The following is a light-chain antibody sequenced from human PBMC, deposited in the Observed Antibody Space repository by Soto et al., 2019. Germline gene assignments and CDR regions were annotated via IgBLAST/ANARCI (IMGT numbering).Light chain of an antibody. CDR2: GAS. CDR3: QQYGSSPIT. J-gene: IGKJ5*01. V-gene: IGKV3-20*01. CDR1: QSISNNY. Sequence: EIVLTQSPGTLSLSPGERATLSCRPSQSISNNYLAWYQQKPGQAPTLLIYGASSRATGIPDRFSGSGSGTDFTLTISRLEPEDFAVCYCQQYGSSPITFGQGTRLEIK.